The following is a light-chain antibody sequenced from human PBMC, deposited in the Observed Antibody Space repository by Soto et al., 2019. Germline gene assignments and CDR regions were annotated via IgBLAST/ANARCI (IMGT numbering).Light chain of an antibody. V-gene: IGKV1-5*03. CDR3: QQYKSYPHT. CDR2: KAS. Sequence: DIQMTQSPSTLSASVGDRVTITCRASQSISSWLAWYQQKPGKAPKLLIYKASSLESGVTSRFSGSGSGTEFTLTISSLQPDDFATYSCQQYKSYPHTFGGGTKVEIK. CDR1: QSISSW. J-gene: IGKJ4*01.